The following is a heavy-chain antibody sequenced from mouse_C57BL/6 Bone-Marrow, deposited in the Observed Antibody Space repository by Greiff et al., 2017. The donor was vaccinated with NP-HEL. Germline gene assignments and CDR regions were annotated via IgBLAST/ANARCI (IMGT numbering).Heavy chain of an antibody. CDR2: PGDGDT. Sequence: PGDGDTNYNGKFKGKATLTADKSSSTAYMQLSSLTSEDSAVYFCARGVRYYFDYWGQGTTLTVSS. V-gene: IGHV1-80*01. D-gene: IGHD2-13*01. J-gene: IGHJ2*01. CDR3: ARGVRYYFDY.